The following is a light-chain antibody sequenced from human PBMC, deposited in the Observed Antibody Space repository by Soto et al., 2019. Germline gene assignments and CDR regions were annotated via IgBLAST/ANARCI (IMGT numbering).Light chain of an antibody. V-gene: IGLV2-14*01. Sequence: QSVLTQPASVSGSPGQSITISCTGTSSDIGGYNYVSWYQQYPGKAPNLIIYEVTNRPSGISYRFSGSKSGNTASLAITGLQAEDEGDYYCQSYDSTLSARYVFGTGTKVTVL. CDR2: EVT. J-gene: IGLJ1*01. CDR3: QSYDSTLSARYV. CDR1: SSDIGGYNY.